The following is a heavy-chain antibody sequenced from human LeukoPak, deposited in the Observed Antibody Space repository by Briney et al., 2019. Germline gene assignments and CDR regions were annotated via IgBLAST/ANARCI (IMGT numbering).Heavy chain of an antibody. CDR1: GGSISSYY. V-gene: IGHV4-59*01. Sequence: SETLSLTCTVSGGSISSYYWSWIRQPPGKGLEWIGYIYYSGSTNYNPSLKSRVTISVDTSKNQFSLKLSSVTAADTAVYYCARDARGWSGFDYWGQGTLVTVSS. D-gene: IGHD3-3*01. CDR3: ARDARGWSGFDY. J-gene: IGHJ4*02. CDR2: IYYSGST.